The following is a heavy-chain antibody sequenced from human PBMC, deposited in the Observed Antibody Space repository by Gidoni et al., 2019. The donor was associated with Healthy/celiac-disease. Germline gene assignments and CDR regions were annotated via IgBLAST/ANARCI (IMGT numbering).Heavy chain of an antibody. Sequence: DVQLVQSGAEVKKPGESLRISCQGSGYRFTSYWISRVRQMPGKGLGWMGRIDPSDSYTNYSPAFQGHVNISADKSISTAYLQGSSLKASDTAMYYCASLSAKNRDDAFDIWGQGTMVTVSS. CDR3: ASLSAKNRDDAFDI. V-gene: IGHV5-10-1*01. CDR1: GYRFTSYW. J-gene: IGHJ3*02. CDR2: IDPSDSYT.